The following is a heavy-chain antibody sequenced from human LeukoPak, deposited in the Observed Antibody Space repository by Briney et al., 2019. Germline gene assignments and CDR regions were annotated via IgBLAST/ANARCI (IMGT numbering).Heavy chain of an antibody. CDR2: ISYDGSNK. J-gene: IGHJ4*02. D-gene: IGHD1-1*01. V-gene: IGHV3-30*04. CDR1: GFTFSSYA. Sequence: GGSLRLSCAASGFTFSSYAMHWVRQAPGKGLEWVAVISYDGSNKYYADSVKGRFTISRDNSKNTLYLQMNSLRAEDTAVYYCARELARNFDYWGQGTLVTVSS. CDR3: ARELARNFDY.